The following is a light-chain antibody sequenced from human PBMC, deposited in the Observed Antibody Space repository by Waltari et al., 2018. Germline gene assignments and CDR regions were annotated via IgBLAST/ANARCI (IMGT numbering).Light chain of an antibody. J-gene: IGKJ2*01. CDR1: QSLVHSDGNTY. CDR3: MQGTHWPYT. V-gene: IGKV2-30*02. Sequence: DVVSTQSPLSLPVTPGQPAPISCCSRQSLVHSDGNTYLYWFQHKPGQPPRRLIYKAFNRDGGVPDRFSGSGSGTDFTLKISRVEAEDVGVYYCMQGTHWPYTFGQGTKLE. CDR2: KAF.